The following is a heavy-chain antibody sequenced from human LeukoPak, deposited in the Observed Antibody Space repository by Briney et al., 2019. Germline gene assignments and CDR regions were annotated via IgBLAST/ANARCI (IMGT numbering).Heavy chain of an antibody. CDR2: INTKSGDT. V-gene: IGHV1-2*02. J-gene: IGHJ4*02. CDR3: TRVPSSDSSYYFDY. Sequence: ASVKVSCKASGYTFTTYYIHWVRQAPGQGLEWMGWINTKSGDTKYAQKFQGRVTMTRGTSITTAYMELSRLISDDTAVYYCTRVPSSDSSYYFDYWGQGTLVTVSS. CDR1: GYTFTTYY. D-gene: IGHD3-22*01.